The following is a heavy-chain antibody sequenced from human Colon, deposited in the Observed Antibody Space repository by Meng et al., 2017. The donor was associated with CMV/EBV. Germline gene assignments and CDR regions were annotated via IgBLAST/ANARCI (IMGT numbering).Heavy chain of an antibody. J-gene: IGHJ6*02. CDR2: ITWNSGRT. D-gene: IGHD1-7*01. V-gene: IGHV3-9*01. CDR3: AKDISPVGGTTGYHGMDV. CDR1: GFTFDDYA. Sequence: GGSLRLSCAASGFTFDDYAMHWVRQAPGKGLEWVSSITWNSGRTGYVDSVEGRFTISRDNAKNSLYLQMNGPRAEDTALYYCAKDISPVGGTTGYHGMDVWGQGTTVTVSS.